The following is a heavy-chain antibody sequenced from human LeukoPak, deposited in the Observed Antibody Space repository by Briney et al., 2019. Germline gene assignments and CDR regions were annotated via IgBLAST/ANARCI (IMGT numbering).Heavy chain of an antibody. CDR1: GSTFSSYA. CDR2: IIPILGIA. D-gene: IGHD3-9*01. Sequence: SVKLSCKASGSTFSSYAISWVRHAPGPGLEWMGRIIPILGIANYAQKFQGRVTITADKSTTTAYMELSSLRSEDTAVYYCARTTLTGYSPTDYGGEGTLVTVSS. V-gene: IGHV1-69*04. J-gene: IGHJ4*02. CDR3: ARTTLTGYSPTDY.